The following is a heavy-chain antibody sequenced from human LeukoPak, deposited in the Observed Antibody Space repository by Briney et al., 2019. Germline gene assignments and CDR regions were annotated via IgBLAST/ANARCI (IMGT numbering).Heavy chain of an antibody. CDR2: INPNSGGT. CDR1: GYTFTSYY. J-gene: IGHJ5*02. D-gene: IGHD6-13*01. Sequence: ASVKVSCKASGYTFTSYYMHWVRQAPGQGLEWMGWINPNSGGTNYAQKFQGRVTMTRDTSISTAYMEPSRLRSDDTAVYYCASDQGAAAGTRGGWFDPWGQGTLVTVSS. CDR3: ASDQGAAAGTRGGWFDP. V-gene: IGHV1-2*02.